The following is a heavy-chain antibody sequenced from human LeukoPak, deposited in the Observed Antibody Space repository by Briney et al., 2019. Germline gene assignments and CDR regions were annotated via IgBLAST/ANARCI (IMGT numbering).Heavy chain of an antibody. CDR3: ARSLPARSSEYYFDY. D-gene: IGHD2-2*01. J-gene: IGHJ4*02. CDR1: GYTFTDDY. Sequence: ASVKVSCKASGYTFTDDYIHWVRQAPGQGLEWMGWINVNSGGTNYPQKFQGRVTMTRDTSISTAYMDLSRLRSDDTAVYYCARSLPARSSEYYFDYWGQGTLVTVSS. CDR2: INVNSGGT. V-gene: IGHV1-2*02.